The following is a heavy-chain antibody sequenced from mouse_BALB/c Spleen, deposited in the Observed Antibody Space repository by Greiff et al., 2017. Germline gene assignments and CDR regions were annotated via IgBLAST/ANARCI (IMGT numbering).Heavy chain of an antibody. CDR3: ARSGGNYGNWGDY. CDR1: GFNIKDYY. V-gene: IGHV14-1*02. CDR2: IDPENGNT. Sequence: VQLKESGAELVRPGALVKLSCKASGFNIKDYYMHWVKQRPEQGLEWIGWIDPENGNTIYDPKFQGKASITADTSSNTAYMQFNSLTSEDSAVYYCARSGGNYGNWGDYWGQGTSVTVSS. J-gene: IGHJ4*01. D-gene: IGHD2-1*01.